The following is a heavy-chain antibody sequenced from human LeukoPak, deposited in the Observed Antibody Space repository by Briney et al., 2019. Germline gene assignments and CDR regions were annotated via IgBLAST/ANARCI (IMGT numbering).Heavy chain of an antibody. J-gene: IGHJ4*02. CDR2: TYYRSKWYN. CDR1: GDSVSSNNGA. V-gene: IGHV6-1*01. CDR3: ARDVGTTGWHTFDY. Sequence: SQTLSLTCAISGDSVSSNNGAWNWIRQSPSRGLEWLGRTYYRSKWYNDYAGSLISRITISPDTSKNQFSLQLCSVTPEDTAVYYCARDVGTTGWHTFDYWGQGTLVTVSS. D-gene: IGHD3-9*01.